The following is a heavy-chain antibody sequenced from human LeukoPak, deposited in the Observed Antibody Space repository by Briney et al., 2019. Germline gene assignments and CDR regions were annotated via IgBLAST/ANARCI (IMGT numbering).Heavy chain of an antibody. D-gene: IGHD3-22*01. J-gene: IGHJ4*02. Sequence: PSETLSLTCTVSGGSISSYYWSWIRQPPGKGLEWIGYIYYSGSTNYNPSLKSRVTISVDTSKNQFSLKLSSVTAADTAVYYCARLVAPYDSSGYYYFDYWGQGTLVTVSS. CDR3: ARLVAPYDSSGYYYFDY. V-gene: IGHV4-59*01. CDR1: GGSISSYY. CDR2: IYYSGST.